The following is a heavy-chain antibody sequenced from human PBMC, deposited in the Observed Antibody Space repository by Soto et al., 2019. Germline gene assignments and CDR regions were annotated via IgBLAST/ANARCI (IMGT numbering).Heavy chain of an antibody. V-gene: IGHV1-8*01. CDR3: ARGPVVVAATAYYFNY. D-gene: IGHD2-15*01. CDR1: GYTFTSYD. CDR2: MNPNSGNT. J-gene: IGHJ4*02. Sequence: ASVKVSCKASGYTFTSYDINWVRQATGQGLEWMGWMNPNSGNTGYAQKFQGRVTMTRNTSISTAYMELSSLRSEDTAVYYCARGPVVVAATAYYFNYWGQGALVTVSS.